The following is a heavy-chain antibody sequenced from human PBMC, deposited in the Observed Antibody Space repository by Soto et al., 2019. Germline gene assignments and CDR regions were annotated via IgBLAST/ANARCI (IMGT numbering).Heavy chain of an antibody. CDR1: GGSISSGGYY. Sequence: SETLSLTCTVSGGSISSGGYYWSWIRQHPGKGLEWIGYIYYSGITYYNPSLKSRVTISVDTSKNQFSLKLSSVTAADTAVYYCARRLYYDSSGFEGGGMDVWGQGTTVTVSS. J-gene: IGHJ6*02. V-gene: IGHV4-31*03. CDR3: ARRLYYDSSGFEGGGMDV. D-gene: IGHD3-22*01. CDR2: IYYSGIT.